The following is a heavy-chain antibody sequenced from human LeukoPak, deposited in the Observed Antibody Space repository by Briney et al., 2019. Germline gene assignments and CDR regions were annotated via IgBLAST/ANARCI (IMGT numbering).Heavy chain of an antibody. V-gene: IGHV3-21*01. CDR1: GFIFSSYT. D-gene: IGHD2-15*01. CDR2: ISSSSNDI. J-gene: IGHJ4*02. Sequence: GGSLRLSCAASGFIFSSYTMNWVRQAPGKGLEWVSYISSSSNDIYYADSVKGRFTISRDNAKSSLYLQMNSLRAEDTALYYCARKGCSGGSCYDYWGQGTLVTVSS. CDR3: ARKGCSGGSCYDY.